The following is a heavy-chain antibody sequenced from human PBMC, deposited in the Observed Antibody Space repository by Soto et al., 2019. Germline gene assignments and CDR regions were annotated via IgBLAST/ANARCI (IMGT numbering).Heavy chain of an antibody. CDR1: GGSVSIGDYL. CDR3: ARARGGDSGDYASLFDR. J-gene: IGHJ5*02. Sequence: VQLQESGPGLVTPSQTLSLTCTVFGGSVSIGDYLCSWIRQRPGKGLEWIGYIHDSGNTYYNPSLKSRVTISLDTSKNQFSLKVTSMTAAYTAVYFCARARGGDSGDYASLFDRWGQGNLVTVSS. D-gene: IGHD4-17*01. CDR2: IHDSGNT. V-gene: IGHV4-30-4*01.